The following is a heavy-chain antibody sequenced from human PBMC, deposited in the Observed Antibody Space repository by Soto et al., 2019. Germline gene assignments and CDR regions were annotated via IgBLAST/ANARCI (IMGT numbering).Heavy chain of an antibody. Sequence: QVQLVESGGGVVQPGRSLRLSCAASGFTFSSYGMHWVRQAPGKGLEWVAIISYDGSNTYYADSVKGRFTISRDNSKNTLYLQMNSLRAEDTSVYCSAKEGGLSGSYYIASSDYFDYWGQGTLVTVSS. CDR1: GFTFSSYG. D-gene: IGHD1-26*01. CDR3: AKEGGLSGSYYIASSDYFDY. V-gene: IGHV3-30*18. CDR2: ISYDGSNT. J-gene: IGHJ4*02.